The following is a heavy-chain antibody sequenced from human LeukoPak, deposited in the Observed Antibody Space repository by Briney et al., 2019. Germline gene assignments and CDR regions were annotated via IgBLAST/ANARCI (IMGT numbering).Heavy chain of an antibody. CDR3: AKGYFDVNP. Sequence: GGSLRLSCAASGFTFSSYDMQWVRQAPGKGLEWVALIRYDGSNKYFADSVKGRFTISRDNSKSTLYLQMNSLRAEDTAVYYCAKGYFDVNPWGQGTLVTVSS. D-gene: IGHD3-9*01. V-gene: IGHV3-30*02. J-gene: IGHJ5*02. CDR1: GFTFSSYD. CDR2: IRYDGSNK.